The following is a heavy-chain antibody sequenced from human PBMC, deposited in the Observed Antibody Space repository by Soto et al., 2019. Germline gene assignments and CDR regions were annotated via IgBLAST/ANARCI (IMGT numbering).Heavy chain of an antibody. J-gene: IGHJ3*01. CDR3: AGGADYSHTFGGGGFDF. D-gene: IGHD3-16*01. Sequence: VQLVESGGGVVQPGRSLRLSCAASGFTLSSYGMHWVRQAPGKGLEWVAVIWYDGSNKYYADSVKGRFTISRDNSKNXXDLHMNSRRAEETAVCHCAGGADYSHTFGGGGFDFWGQGKVITVSS. CDR2: IWYDGSNK. V-gene: IGHV3-33*01. CDR1: GFTLSSYG.